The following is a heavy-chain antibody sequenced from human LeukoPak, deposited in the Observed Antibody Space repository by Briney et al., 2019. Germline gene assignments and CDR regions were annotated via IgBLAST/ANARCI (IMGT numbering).Heavy chain of an antibody. CDR2: KSSSSSTI. D-gene: IGHD2-2*02. J-gene: IGHJ4*02. Sequence: GGSLRLSCSASGFTFSSYSMNWLPQAPGKGLEWVSYKSSSSSTIYYADSVKGRITISSDNAKDSLYLQMNSLRAEDTAVYYCGGRPSTVVPAGIRWGQGTLVTVSS. CDR3: GGRPSTVVPAGIR. CDR1: GFTFSSYS. V-gene: IGHV3-48*04.